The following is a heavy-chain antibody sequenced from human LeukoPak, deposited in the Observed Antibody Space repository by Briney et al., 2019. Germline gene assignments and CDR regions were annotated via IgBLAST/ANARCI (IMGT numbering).Heavy chain of an antibody. D-gene: IGHD1-26*01. Sequence: EASVKVSCKVSGYTLTELSMHWVRQAPGKGLEWMGGFDPEDGETIYAQKFQGRVTMTEDTSTDTAYMELSSLRSEDTAVYYCATLLWDQGDYDYWGQGTLVTVSS. CDR1: GYTLTELS. CDR3: ATLLWDQGDYDY. CDR2: FDPEDGET. J-gene: IGHJ4*02. V-gene: IGHV1-24*01.